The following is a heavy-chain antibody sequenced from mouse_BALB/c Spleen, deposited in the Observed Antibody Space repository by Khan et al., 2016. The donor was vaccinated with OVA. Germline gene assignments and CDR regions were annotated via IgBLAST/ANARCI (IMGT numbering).Heavy chain of an antibody. J-gene: IGHJ3*01. CDR3: ARLAYYYNSEGFAY. CDR2: INTGGFYT. V-gene: IGHV5-6*01. Sequence: EVKLLESGGDLVKPGGSLKLSCAASGFTFSTFGMSWVRQSPDRRLEWVATINTGGFYTYYSDIVTGRFTISRDNAKSTLYLQMSSLKSEDTAIYYCARLAYYYNSEGFAYWGQGTLVTVSA. D-gene: IGHD1-1*01. CDR1: GFTFSTFG.